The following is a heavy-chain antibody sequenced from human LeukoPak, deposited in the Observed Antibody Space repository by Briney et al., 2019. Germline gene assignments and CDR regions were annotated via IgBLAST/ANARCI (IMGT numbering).Heavy chain of an antibody. CDR1: GDSVSSNSAA. CDR3: ARAPHAVAGTVYFDY. Sequence: SQTLSLTCAISGDSVSSNSAAWNWIRQSPSRGLEWLGRTFYRSRWYNDYATSVRSRINITPDTPNNQFSLQLNSVTPEDTAVYYCARAPHAVAGTVYFDYWDQGTLVTVSS. J-gene: IGHJ4*02. V-gene: IGHV6-1*01. CDR2: TFYRSRWYN. D-gene: IGHD6-19*01.